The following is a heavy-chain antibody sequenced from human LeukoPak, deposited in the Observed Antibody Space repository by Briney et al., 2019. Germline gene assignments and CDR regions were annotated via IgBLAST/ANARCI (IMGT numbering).Heavy chain of an antibody. D-gene: IGHD3-10*01. CDR1: GFTFSSYW. CDR3: ARDRGGRAFDI. Sequence: GGSLRLSCAASGFTFSSYWMHWVRQAPGKGLVWVSRINSDGSSTSYADSVKGRFTISRDNAKNSLYLQMNSLRAEDTAVYYCARDRGGRAFDIWGQGTMVTVSS. CDR2: INSDGSST. V-gene: IGHV3-74*01. J-gene: IGHJ3*02.